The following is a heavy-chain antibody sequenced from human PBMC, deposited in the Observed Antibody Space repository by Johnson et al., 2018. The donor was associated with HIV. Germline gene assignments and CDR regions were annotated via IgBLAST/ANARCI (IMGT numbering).Heavy chain of an antibody. Sequence: MLLVESGGGLVKPGGSLRLSCAASGFTFSNAWMSWVRQAPGKGLEWVGRIKSKTDGGTTDYAAPVKGRFTISRDDSKNTLYLQMNSLRAEDTAVYYCAREDGDSSSWAGAFDIWGQGTMVTVSS. J-gene: IGHJ3*02. CDR3: AREDGDSSSWAGAFDI. CDR1: GFTFSNAW. D-gene: IGHD6-13*01. CDR2: IKSKTDGGTT. V-gene: IGHV3-15*01.